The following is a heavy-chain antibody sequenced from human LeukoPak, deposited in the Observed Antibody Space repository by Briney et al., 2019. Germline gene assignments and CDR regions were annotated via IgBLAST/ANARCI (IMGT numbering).Heavy chain of an antibody. CDR3: ARQMGRDGYNFDY. V-gene: IGHV4-39*01. CDR1: GGSISSSSYY. J-gene: IGHJ4*02. CDR2: IYYSGRT. D-gene: IGHD5-24*01. Sequence: SETLSLTCTVSGGSISSSSYYWGWIRQPPGKGLEWIGSIYYSGRTYYNPSLKSRVTVSVDTSKNQLSLKLRSVTAADTAVYYCARQMGRDGYNFDYWGQGTLVTVSS.